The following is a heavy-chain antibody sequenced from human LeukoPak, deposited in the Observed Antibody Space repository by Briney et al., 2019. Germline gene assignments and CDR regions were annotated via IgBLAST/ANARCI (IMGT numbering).Heavy chain of an antibody. J-gene: IGHJ4*02. Sequence: SETLSLTCTASGGSISSSSYYWGWIRQPPGTGLEWLGSIYYSGSTYYNPSLKSRVTISVDTSKNQFSLKLSSVTAADTAVYYCARQGRHYYGSGSFDYWGQGTLVTVSS. CDR3: ARQGRHYYGSGSFDY. CDR1: GGSISSSSYY. V-gene: IGHV4-39*01. CDR2: IYYSGST. D-gene: IGHD3-10*01.